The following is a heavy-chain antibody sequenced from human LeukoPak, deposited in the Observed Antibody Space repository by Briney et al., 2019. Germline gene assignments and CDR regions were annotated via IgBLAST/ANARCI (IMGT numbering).Heavy chain of an antibody. CDR2: IYISGSGST. J-gene: IGHJ6*03. V-gene: IGHV4-4*07. CDR1: GGSISSYY. Sequence: SETLSLTCTVSGGSISSYYWSWIRQPAGQGLEWIGRIYISGSGSTNYNPSLKSRVTMSVDTSKDQFSLKLSSVTAADTAVYYCARDKRVAVADTYIYYYYMDVWGNGTTVTISS. D-gene: IGHD6-19*01. CDR3: ARDKRVAVADTYIYYYYMDV.